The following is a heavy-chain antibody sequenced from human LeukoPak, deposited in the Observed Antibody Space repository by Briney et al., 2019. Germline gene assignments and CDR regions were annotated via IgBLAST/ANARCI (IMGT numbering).Heavy chain of an antibody. CDR2: IYTSGST. V-gene: IGHV4-4*07. Sequence: SETLSLTCTVSGGSIITSYYWSWIRQPAGKGLEYIGRIYTSGSTSYNPSLKSRVTMSLDTSKNQFSLRLTSVTAADTAVYYCANILTGPWGQGTLVTVSS. J-gene: IGHJ5*02. CDR3: ANILTGP. CDR1: GGSIITSYY. D-gene: IGHD3-9*01.